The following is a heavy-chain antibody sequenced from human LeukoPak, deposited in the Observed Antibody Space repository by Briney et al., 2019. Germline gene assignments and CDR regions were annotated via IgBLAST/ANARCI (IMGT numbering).Heavy chain of an antibody. J-gene: IGHJ1*01. CDR1: GGSFSGYY. Sequence: PSETLSLTCAVYGGSFSGYYWSWIRQPPGEGLEWIGEINHSGSTNYNPSLKSRVTISVDTSKNQFSLKLSSVTAADTAVYYCARGPSGSYPPMIVFQHWGQGTLVTVSS. CDR2: INHSGST. CDR3: ARGPSGSYPPMIVFQH. V-gene: IGHV4-34*01. D-gene: IGHD1-26*01.